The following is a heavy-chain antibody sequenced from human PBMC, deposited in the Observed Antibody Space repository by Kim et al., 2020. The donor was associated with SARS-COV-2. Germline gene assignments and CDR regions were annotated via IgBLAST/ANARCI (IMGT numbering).Heavy chain of an antibody. CDR3: AREGGDYPTPYYYYYGMDV. CDR1: GFTFSSYG. D-gene: IGHD4-17*01. CDR2: IWYDGSNK. Sequence: GGSLRLSCAASGFTFSSYGMHWVRQAPGKGLEWVAVIWYDGSNKYYADSVKGRFTISRDNSKNTLYLQMNSLRTEDTAVYYCAREGGDYPTPYYYYYGMDVWGQGTTVTVSS. J-gene: IGHJ6*02. V-gene: IGHV3-33*01.